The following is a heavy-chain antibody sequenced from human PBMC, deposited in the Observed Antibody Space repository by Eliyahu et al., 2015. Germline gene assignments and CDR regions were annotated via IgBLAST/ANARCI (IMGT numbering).Heavy chain of an antibody. V-gene: IGHV4-39*01. CDR3: ARNYYDGSGYFY. CDR1: GGSISSSRYX. D-gene: IGHD3-22*01. J-gene: IGHJ4*02. Sequence: QLQLQESGPGLVKPSETLSLTCXVSGGSISSSRYXWGWXRPPPGKGLEWIGSISYSGSTYYNPSLKXRVTISVDTSKNQLSLKLSSVTATDTAVYYCARNYYDGSGYFYWGQGTLVTVSS. CDR2: ISYSGST.